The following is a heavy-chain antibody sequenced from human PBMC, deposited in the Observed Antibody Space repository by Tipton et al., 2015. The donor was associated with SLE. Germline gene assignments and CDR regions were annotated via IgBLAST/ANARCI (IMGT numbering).Heavy chain of an antibody. Sequence: TLSLTCAVYGGSFSGYYWSWIRQPPGKGLEWIGEINHSGSTNYNPSLKSRVTISVDTSKNQFSLKLSSVTAADTAVYYCSSGNYWYFDLWGRGTLVTVSS. J-gene: IGHJ2*01. D-gene: IGHD1-26*01. CDR3: SSGNYWYFDL. V-gene: IGHV4-34*03. CDR1: GGSFSGYY. CDR2: INHSGST.